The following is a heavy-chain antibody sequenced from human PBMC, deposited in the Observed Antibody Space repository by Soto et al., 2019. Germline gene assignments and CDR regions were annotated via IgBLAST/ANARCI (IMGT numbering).Heavy chain of an antibody. CDR3: EVTTGS. V-gene: IGHV1-8*01. Sequence: QVQVVQSRAEVKKPGASVKVSCKTSGYSFTDYDINWVRQAPGQGLEWMGWVSPDHGNAGYAQHFQGRLTLTTNTYINTGYMELNSMTFEDSAVYYCEVTTGSWGQGTMVTVSS. J-gene: IGHJ4*02. CDR1: GYSFTDYD. CDR2: VSPDHGNA. D-gene: IGHD1-1*01.